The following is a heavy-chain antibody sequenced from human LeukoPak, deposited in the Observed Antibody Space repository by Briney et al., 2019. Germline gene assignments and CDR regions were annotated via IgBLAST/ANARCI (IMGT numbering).Heavy chain of an antibody. D-gene: IGHD6-13*01. CDR1: GGPISSSSYY. CDR2: IYYSGST. CDR3: ARSAQQTGYSSSWGWFDP. Sequence: SETLSLTCTVSGGPISSSSYYWGWIRQPPGKGLEWIGSIYYSGSTYYNPSLKSRVTISVDTSKNQFSLKLSSVTAADTAVYYCARSAQQTGYSSSWGWFDPWGQGTLVTVSS. J-gene: IGHJ5*02. V-gene: IGHV4-39*07.